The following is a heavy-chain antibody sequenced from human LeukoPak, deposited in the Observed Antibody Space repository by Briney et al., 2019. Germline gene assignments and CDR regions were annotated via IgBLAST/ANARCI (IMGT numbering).Heavy chain of an antibody. J-gene: IGHJ5*02. CDR3: ARSVAATPCNWFDP. V-gene: IGHV1-2*06. CDR2: INPNSGDT. CDR1: GYTFTGYY. D-gene: IGHD2-15*01. Sequence: ARVGVSCKASGYTFTGYYMHWVRQAPGQGLEWMGRINPNSGDTNYAQKFQGRVTMTRDTSISTAYMELSRLTSDDTTVYYCARSVAATPCNWFDPWGQGTLVTVSS.